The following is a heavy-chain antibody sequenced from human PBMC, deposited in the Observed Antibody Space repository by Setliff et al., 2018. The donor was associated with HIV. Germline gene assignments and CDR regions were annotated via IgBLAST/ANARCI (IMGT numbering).Heavy chain of an antibody. V-gene: IGHV4-59*12. CDR3: ARVPRITMVRGVIITLSYFDY. Sequence: SETLSLTCTVSGGSISSYYWSWIRQPPGKGLEWLGHIYSSGSTYYNPSLKSRVTISVDTSKNQFSLKLSSVTAADTAVYYCARVPRITMVRGVIITLSYFDYWGQGTLVTVSS. J-gene: IGHJ4*02. CDR1: GGSISSYY. D-gene: IGHD3-10*01. CDR2: IYSSGST.